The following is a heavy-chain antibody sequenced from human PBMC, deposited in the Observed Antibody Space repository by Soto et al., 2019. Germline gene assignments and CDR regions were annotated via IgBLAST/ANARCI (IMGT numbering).Heavy chain of an antibody. CDR3: ASGVYDSSGYRSYYYYGMDV. CDR2: ISAYNGNT. J-gene: IGHJ6*02. V-gene: IGHV1-18*01. CDR1: GYTFPSYG. D-gene: IGHD3-22*01. Sequence: GASVKVSSKGSGYTFPSYGISWLRQAPGQRLEWMGWISAYNGNTNYAQKLQGRVTMTTDTSTSTAYMELRSLRSDDTAVYYCASGVYDSSGYRSYYYYGMDVWGQGTTVTV.